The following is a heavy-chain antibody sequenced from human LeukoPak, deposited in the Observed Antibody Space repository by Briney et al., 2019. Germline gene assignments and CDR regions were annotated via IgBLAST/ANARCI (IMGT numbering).Heavy chain of an antibody. D-gene: IGHD4-17*01. CDR2: INPSGGST. CDR3: ARDGGPDYGDYAVRPLDGGWFDP. Sequence: ASVKVSCKASGYTFTSYYMHWVRQAPGQGLEWMGIINPSGGSTSYAQKFQGRVTMTRDMSTSTDYMELSSLRSEDTAVYYCARDGGPDYGDYAVRPLDGGWFDPWGQGTLVTVSS. J-gene: IGHJ5*02. CDR1: GYTFTSYY. V-gene: IGHV1-46*01.